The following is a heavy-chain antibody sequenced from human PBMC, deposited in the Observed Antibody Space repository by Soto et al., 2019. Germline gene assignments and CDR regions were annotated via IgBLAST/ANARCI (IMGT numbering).Heavy chain of an antibody. CDR3: ARESEDYGGSYGMDV. D-gene: IGHD4-17*01. J-gene: IGHJ6*02. CDR1: GFTFSSYA. Sequence: QVQLVESGGGVVQPGRSLRLSCAASGFTFSSYAMHWVRQAPGKGLEWVAVISYDGSNKYYADSVKGRFTISRDNSKNTLYLQMNSLRAEDTAVYYCARESEDYGGSYGMDVWGQGTTVTVSS. CDR2: ISYDGSNK. V-gene: IGHV3-30-3*01.